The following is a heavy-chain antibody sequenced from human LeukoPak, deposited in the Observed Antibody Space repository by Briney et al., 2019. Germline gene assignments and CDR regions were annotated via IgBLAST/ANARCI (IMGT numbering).Heavy chain of an antibody. Sequence: GGSLRLSCAASGLTFSSYAMSWVRQAPGKGLEWVSSISSSSSYIYYADSVKGRFTISRDNAKNSLYLQMNSLRAEDTAVYYCARDGYHYFDYWGQGTLVTVSS. CDR3: ARDGYHYFDY. V-gene: IGHV3-21*01. D-gene: IGHD1-1*01. CDR2: ISSSSSYI. J-gene: IGHJ4*02. CDR1: GLTFSSYA.